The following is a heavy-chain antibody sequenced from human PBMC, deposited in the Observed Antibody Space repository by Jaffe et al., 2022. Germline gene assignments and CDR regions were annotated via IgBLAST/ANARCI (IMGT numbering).Heavy chain of an antibody. V-gene: IGHV1-18*01. CDR1: GDAFTNYG. D-gene: IGHD6-19*01. J-gene: IGHJ4*02. CDR2: NSALTGYT. CDR3: ARGTSVAGPFHS. Sequence: QVQLVQSGGEVKKPGASVKVSCKAPGDAFTNYGFTWVRQAPGQGLEWMGWNSALTGYTNYAQMLQDRVTMTTDTSTTTAYMELRSLRSDDTAVYYCARGTSVAGPFHSWGQGTLVTVSS.